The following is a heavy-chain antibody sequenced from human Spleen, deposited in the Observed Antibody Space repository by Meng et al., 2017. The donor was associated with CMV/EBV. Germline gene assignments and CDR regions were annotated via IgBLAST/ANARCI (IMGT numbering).Heavy chain of an antibody. Sequence: SGFTFSSYGMHWVRQAPGKGLEWVAFIRHDGSNTYYADSVKGRFTISRDNSKNTVYVQVNSLRVEDTAVYYCAKGVGIVSSSPFDYWGQGTLVTVSS. J-gene: IGHJ4*02. D-gene: IGHD1-26*01. V-gene: IGHV3-30*02. CDR1: GFTFSSYG. CDR2: IRHDGSNT. CDR3: AKGVGIVSSSPFDY.